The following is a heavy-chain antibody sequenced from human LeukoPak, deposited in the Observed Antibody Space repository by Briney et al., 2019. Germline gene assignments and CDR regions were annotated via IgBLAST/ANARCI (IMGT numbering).Heavy chain of an antibody. CDR3: ARGVVAAGNRHFDY. CDR2: TYCHDGE. D-gene: IGHD6-25*01. Sequence: SDPTLVKPTQTLTRTCSFSGFSLSTSGVAVGWIREPPGGALEWFAVTYCHDGERYSPSLKSRLTTTRDTSKTQVVLTMTNMDPVDTATYYCARGVVAAGNRHFDYWGEGALGTVS. J-gene: IGHJ4*02. CDR1: GFSLSTSGVA. V-gene: IGHV2-5*01.